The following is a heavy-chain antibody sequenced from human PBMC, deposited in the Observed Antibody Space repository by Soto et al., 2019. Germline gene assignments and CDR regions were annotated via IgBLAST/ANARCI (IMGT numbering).Heavy chain of an antibody. V-gene: IGHV3-23*01. Sequence: GGSLRLSCAASGFTFGSYAMSWVRQAPGRGLEWVSSISGSGATTYYADSVRGRFTISRDNSRNTLYLQMNRLRAEDTAVYYCAKDLPSGYYSLDYWGQGTLVTVSS. J-gene: IGHJ4*02. CDR1: GFTFGSYA. D-gene: IGHD3-22*01. CDR3: AKDLPSGYYSLDY. CDR2: ISGSGATT.